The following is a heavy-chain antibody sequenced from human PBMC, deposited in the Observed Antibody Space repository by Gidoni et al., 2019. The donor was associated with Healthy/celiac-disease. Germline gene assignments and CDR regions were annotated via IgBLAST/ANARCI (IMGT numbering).Heavy chain of an antibody. CDR3: ARDYDFWSGPIPDAFDI. Sequence: EVQLVESGGGLVKPGGSLRLSCAASGFPFRSYSMNWVRQAPGKGLEWVSSISSSSSYIYYADSVKGRFTISRDNAKNSLYLQMNSLRAEDTAVYYCARDYDFWSGPIPDAFDIWGQGTMVTVSS. J-gene: IGHJ3*02. CDR2: ISSSSSYI. D-gene: IGHD3-3*01. CDR1: GFPFRSYS. V-gene: IGHV3-21*01.